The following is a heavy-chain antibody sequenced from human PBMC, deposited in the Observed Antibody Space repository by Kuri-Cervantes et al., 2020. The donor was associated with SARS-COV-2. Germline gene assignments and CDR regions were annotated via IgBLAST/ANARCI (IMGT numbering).Heavy chain of an antibody. J-gene: IGHJ6*03. D-gene: IGHD2-2*02. CDR1: GYTFTSYA. CDR2: IIPIFGTA. V-gene: IGHV1-69*13. Sequence: SVKVSCKASGYTFTSYAISWVRQAPGQGLEWMGGIIPIFGTANYAQKFQGRVTITADESTSTAYMELRSLRSDDTAVYYCARTYCSSTSCYTGWSDYYYYMDVWGKGTTVTVSS. CDR3: ARTYCSSTSCYTGWSDYYYYMDV.